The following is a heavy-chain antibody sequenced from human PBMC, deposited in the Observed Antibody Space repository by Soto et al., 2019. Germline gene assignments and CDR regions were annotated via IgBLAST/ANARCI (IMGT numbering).Heavy chain of an antibody. CDR3: ARHNYDSSGTAVDV. J-gene: IGHJ6*02. V-gene: IGHV4-31*03. Sequence: QVQLQESGPGLVKPSQTLSLTCTVSGGSISSGGYYWSWIRQHPGKGLEWIGYIYYSGSTYYNPPLKSRFTLSVDTSKNQFSLKLSSVTAADTAVYYCARHNYDSSGTAVDVWGQGTTVTVSS. CDR1: GGSISSGGYY. CDR2: IYYSGST. D-gene: IGHD3-22*01.